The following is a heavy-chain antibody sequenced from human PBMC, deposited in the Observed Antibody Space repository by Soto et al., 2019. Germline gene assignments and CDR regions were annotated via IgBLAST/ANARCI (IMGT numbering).Heavy chain of an antibody. V-gene: IGHV3-15*01. J-gene: IGHJ5*02. CDR3: TTDTMVRGDNWFDP. D-gene: IGHD3-10*01. Sequence: GGSMRLSCAASGFTFSNAWMSCVRQAPGKGLEWVGRIKSKTDGGTTDYAAPVKGRFTISRDDSKNTLYLQMNSLKTEDTAVYYCTTDTMVRGDNWFDPWGQGTLVTVSS. CDR1: GFTFSNAW. CDR2: IKSKTDGGTT.